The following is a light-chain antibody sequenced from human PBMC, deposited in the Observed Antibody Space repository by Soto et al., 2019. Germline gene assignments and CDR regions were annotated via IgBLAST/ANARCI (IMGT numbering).Light chain of an antibody. CDR2: EVT. CDR1: SSDVGSYNL. CDR3: SSYSSTSTPWV. J-gene: IGLJ3*02. V-gene: IGLV2-14*02. Sequence: QPVLTQPASVSGSPGQSITISCTGTSSDVGSYNLVSWYQQHPGKAPKLMIYEVTKRPSGVSNRFSGSKSGNTASLTISGLQAEDEADYYCSSYSSTSTPWVFGGGTKLTVL.